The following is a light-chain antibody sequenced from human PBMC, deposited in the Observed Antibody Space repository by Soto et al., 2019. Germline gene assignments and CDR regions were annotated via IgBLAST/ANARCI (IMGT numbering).Light chain of an antibody. V-gene: IGLV2-11*01. CDR3: CSYVGSYTLV. CDR1: SSDVGSYNY. CDR2: DVS. Sequence: QAVVTQPRAVSWSPGQSVTISCNGTSSDVGSYNYVSWYQQHPGKAPKIMIYDVSQRPSGVPDRFSGSKSGNTASLTISGLQAEDEADYYCCSYVGSYTLVFGGGTKLTVL. J-gene: IGLJ2*01.